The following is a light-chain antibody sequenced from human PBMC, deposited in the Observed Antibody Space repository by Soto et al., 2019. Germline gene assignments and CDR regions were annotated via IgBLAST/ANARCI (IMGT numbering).Light chain of an antibody. J-gene: IGKJ1*01. CDR1: QSVISNS. CDR3: QQYGTSPWT. V-gene: IGKV3-20*01. CDR2: GAS. Sequence: EIVLTQSPATLSLSPGDTGTLSCRASQSVISNSLVWYQQKPGQVPRLLIYGASNRATGIPDRFSGSGSGTDFTLTISRLEPEDFAVYCCQQYGTSPWTFGQGTKVDIK.